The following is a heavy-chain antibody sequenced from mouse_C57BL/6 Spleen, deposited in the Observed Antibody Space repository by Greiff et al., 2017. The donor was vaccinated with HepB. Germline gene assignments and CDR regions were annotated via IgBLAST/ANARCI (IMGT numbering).Heavy chain of an antibody. V-gene: IGHV5-17*01. Sequence: EVMLVESGGGLVKPGGSLKLSCAASGFTFSDYGMHWVRQAPEKGLEWVAYISSGSSTIYYADTVKGRFTISRDNAKNTLFLQMTSLRSEDTAMYYCARSARPFYAMDYWGQGTSVTVSS. D-gene: IGHD3-1*01. CDR1: GFTFSDYG. CDR2: ISSGSSTI. J-gene: IGHJ4*01. CDR3: ARSARPFYAMDY.